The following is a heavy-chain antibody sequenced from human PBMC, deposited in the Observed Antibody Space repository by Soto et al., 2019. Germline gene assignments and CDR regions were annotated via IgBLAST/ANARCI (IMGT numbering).Heavy chain of an antibody. CDR2: INPNSGGT. CDR1: GYTFTGYY. V-gene: IGHV1-2*02. CDR3: ARTSGRYYDSSGYLGY. D-gene: IGHD3-22*01. J-gene: IGHJ4*02. Sequence: ASVKVSCKASGYTFTGYYMHWVRQAPGQGLEWTGWINPNSGGTNYAQKFQGRVTMTRDTSISTAYMELSRLRSDDTAVYYCARTSGRYYDSSGYLGYWGQGTLVTVSS.